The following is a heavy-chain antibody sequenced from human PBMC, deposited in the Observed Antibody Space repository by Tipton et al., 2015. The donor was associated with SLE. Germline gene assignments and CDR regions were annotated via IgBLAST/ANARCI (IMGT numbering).Heavy chain of an antibody. V-gene: IGHV4-59*12. CDR3: ARDPSYLGAPPDY. CDR1: GESFSGYY. Sequence: TLSLTCAVYGESFSGYYWSWIRQPPGKGLEWIGYIYYSGSTNYNPSLKSRVTISVDTSKNQFSLKLSSVTAADTAVYYCARDPSYLGAPPDYWGQGTLVTVSS. D-gene: IGHD1-26*01. CDR2: IYYSGST. J-gene: IGHJ4*02.